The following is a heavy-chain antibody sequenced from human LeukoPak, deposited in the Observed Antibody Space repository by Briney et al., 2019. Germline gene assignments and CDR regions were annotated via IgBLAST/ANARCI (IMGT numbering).Heavy chain of an antibody. D-gene: IGHD3-22*01. CDR3: ARDRYDSSGYYIDY. CDR2: ISSSSSYI. J-gene: IGHJ4*02. CDR1: GFTFSGYS. Sequence: GGSLRLSCAASGFTFSGYSMNWVRQAPGKGLEWVSSISSSSSYIYYADSVKGRFTISRDNAKNSLYLQMNSLRAEDTAVYYCARDRYDSSGYYIDYWGQGTLVTVSS. V-gene: IGHV3-21*01.